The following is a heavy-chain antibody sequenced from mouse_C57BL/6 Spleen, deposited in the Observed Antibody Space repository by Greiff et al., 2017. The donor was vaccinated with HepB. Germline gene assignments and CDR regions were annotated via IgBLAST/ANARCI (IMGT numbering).Heavy chain of an antibody. CDR2: IYPGNSDT. D-gene: IGHD1-1*01. CDR3: TRERVITTVVAFDY. CDR1: GYTFTSYW. V-gene: IGHV1-5*01. J-gene: IGHJ2*01. Sequence: VQLQQSGTVLARPGASVKMSCKTSGYTFTSYWMHWVKQRPGQGLEWIGAIYPGNSDTSYNQKFKGKAKLTAVTSASTAYMELSSLTNEYSAVYYCTRERVITTVVAFDYWGQGTTLTVSS.